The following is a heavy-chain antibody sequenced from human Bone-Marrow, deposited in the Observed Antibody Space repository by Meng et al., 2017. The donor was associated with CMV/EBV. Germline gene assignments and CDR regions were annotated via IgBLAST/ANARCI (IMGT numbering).Heavy chain of an antibody. Sequence: GESLKISCAASGFTFSSYWMSWVRQAPGKGLEWVANIKQDGSEKYYVDSVKGRFTISRDNAKNSLYLQMNSLRAEDTAVYYCARGGSPDRSGSFTWGFQHWAQGTLVTVSS. V-gene: IGHV3-7*01. J-gene: IGHJ1*01. CDR1: GFTFSSYW. CDR3: ARGGSPDRSGSFTWGFQH. CDR2: IKQDGSEK. D-gene: IGHD1-26*01.